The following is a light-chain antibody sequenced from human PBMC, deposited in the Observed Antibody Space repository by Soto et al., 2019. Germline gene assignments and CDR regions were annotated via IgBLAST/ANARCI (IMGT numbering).Light chain of an antibody. V-gene: IGLV2-8*01. Sequence: QSALTQPPSASGSPGQSVTISCTGTSSDVGGYWYQQHPGNAPKLMIYEVSKRPSGVPDRFAGSKSGNTASLTVSGLQAEDEAYYYCSSDAGNNNWVFGGGTKLTVL. J-gene: IGLJ3*02. CDR2: EVS. CDR3: SSDAGNNNWV. CDR1: SSDVGGY.